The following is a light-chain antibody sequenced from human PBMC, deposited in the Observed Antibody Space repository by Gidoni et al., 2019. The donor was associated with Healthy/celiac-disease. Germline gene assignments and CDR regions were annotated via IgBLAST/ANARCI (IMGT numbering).Light chain of an antibody. J-gene: IGKJ4*01. CDR2: GAS. CDR3: QQYGSSPPVT. V-gene: IGKV3-20*01. CDR1: QSVSSSY. Sequence: EIVLTQSPGTLSLSPGERATLSCRASQSVSSSYLAWYQQKPGQAPRLLIYGASSRATGIPDKVRGSGSGTDFTLTIRRLEPEDFAVYYCQQYGSSPPVTFGGGTKVEIK.